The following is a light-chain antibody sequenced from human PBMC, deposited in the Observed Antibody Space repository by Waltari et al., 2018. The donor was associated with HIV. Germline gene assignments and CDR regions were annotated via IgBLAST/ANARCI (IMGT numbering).Light chain of an antibody. CDR3: SSYKDANDVV. Sequence: QSALTQPPSASGSPGQSVTISCTGTSSAVVGFDYVSWYHQQPPKAPKLILYEVNRRPAGVPDLFSGSKSGNTASLTVSGRQPEDEGDYYCSSYKDANDVVFGGGTKLTV. CDR2: EVN. J-gene: IGLJ2*01. V-gene: IGLV2-8*01. CDR1: SSAVVGFDY.